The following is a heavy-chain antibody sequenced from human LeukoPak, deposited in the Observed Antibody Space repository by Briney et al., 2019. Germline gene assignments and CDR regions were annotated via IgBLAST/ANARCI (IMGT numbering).Heavy chain of an antibody. CDR2: ISSDGSKN. V-gene: IGHV3-33*05. D-gene: IGHD1-26*01. CDR1: GFTFSSYG. J-gene: IGHJ1*01. CDR3: AKKLSGTYEEGMQQ. Sequence: GGSLRLSCAASGFTFSSYGTHWVRQAPGKGLEWVAVISSDGSKNRYADSVKGRFTISRDNSKNTLYLQMSSLRAEDTAVYYCAKKLSGTYEEGMQQWGQGTLVTVSS.